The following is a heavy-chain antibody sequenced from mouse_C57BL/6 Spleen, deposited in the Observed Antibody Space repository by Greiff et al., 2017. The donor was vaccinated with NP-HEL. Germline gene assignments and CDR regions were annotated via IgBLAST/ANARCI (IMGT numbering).Heavy chain of an antibody. D-gene: IGHD3-2*02. CDR3: ARGRQLRQDDYFDY. CDR1: GYTFTSYW. J-gene: IGHJ2*01. Sequence: QVQLQQPGAELVKPGASVKMSCKASGYTFTSYWITWVKQRPGQGLEWIGDIYPGSGSTNYNEKFKSKATLTVDTSSSTAYMQLSSLTSEDSAVFYCARGRQLRQDDYFDYWGQGTTLTVSS. V-gene: IGHV1-55*01. CDR2: IYPGSGST.